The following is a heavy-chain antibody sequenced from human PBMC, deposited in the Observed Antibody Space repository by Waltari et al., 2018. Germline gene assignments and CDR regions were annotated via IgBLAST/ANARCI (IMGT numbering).Heavy chain of an antibody. CDR2: IYYSGST. V-gene: IGHV4-59*12. CDR1: GGSISSYY. CDR3: AREGGTEVGFDY. Sequence: QVQLQESGPGLVKPSETLSLTCTVSGGSISSYYWSWIRQPPGKGLEWIGYIYYSGSTNYNPSLKSRVTISVDTSKNQFSLKLSSVTAADTAVYYCAREGGTEVGFDYWGQGTLVTVSS. D-gene: IGHD3-16*01. J-gene: IGHJ4*02.